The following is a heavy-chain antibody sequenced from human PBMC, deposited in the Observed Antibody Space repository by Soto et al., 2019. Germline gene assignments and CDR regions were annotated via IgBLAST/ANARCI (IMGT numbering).Heavy chain of an antibody. V-gene: IGHV3-7*01. D-gene: IGHD6-6*01. CDR2: IKQDANEM. Sequence: EVQVVESGGGLVQPGGSLRLSCAASGFRFSTYWMSWVRQAPGKGLEWLANIKQDANEMYYVDSVKGRFTISGDSAKNSLFLIMDSLRVEDTAVYYCAKDIQGYSSSRYYYYGMDVWGQGTTVTVSS. J-gene: IGHJ6*02. CDR3: AKDIQGYSSSRYYYYGMDV. CDR1: GFRFSTYW.